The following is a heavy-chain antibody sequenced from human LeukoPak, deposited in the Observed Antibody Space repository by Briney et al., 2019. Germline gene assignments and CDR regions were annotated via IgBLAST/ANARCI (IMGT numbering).Heavy chain of an antibody. CDR2: TKAKVGNYVT. D-gene: IGHD3-10*01. J-gene: IGHJ4*02. Sequence: GGPLRLSCVVSGFTFSDYYMDWVRQTPGKGLEWIGRTKAKVGNYVTEYAASVKGRFTISGDESKSSLYLQMNSLKTEDTAVYYCARDNIGSYDYWGQGTRVTVSS. CDR1: GFTFSDYY. CDR3: ARDNIGSYDY. V-gene: IGHV3-72*01.